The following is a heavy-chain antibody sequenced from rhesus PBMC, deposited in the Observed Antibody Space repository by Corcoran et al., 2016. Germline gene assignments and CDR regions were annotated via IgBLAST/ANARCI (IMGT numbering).Heavy chain of an antibody. CDR1: GYTFTDYY. CDR2: INPDQDNT. D-gene: IGHD6-25*01. V-gene: IGHV1S2*01. Sequence: QVQLVQSGAEVKKPGSSVKVSFKASGYTFTDYYMHWVRQAPRQGLEWLGWINPDQDNTKYAQKFQGRGTMTRDTSTSTACMEVSSLRSEDTAVYSCARDQRYSGRLESWGQGVVFTVSS. J-gene: IGHJ6*01. CDR3: ARDQRYSGRLES.